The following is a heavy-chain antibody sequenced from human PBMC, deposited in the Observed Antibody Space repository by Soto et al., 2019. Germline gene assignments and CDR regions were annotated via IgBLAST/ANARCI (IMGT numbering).Heavy chain of an antibody. V-gene: IGHV4-34*01. Sequence: SETLSLTCAVSGGSFSGYYWGWVRQPPGKGLEWVGEINYSGSTNYNPSLKRRVTISVDASKNQVSLKVTSVTAADTAMYYCARRNYFYALDVWGQGTTVTVPS. CDR3: ARRNYFYALDV. CDR2: INYSGST. CDR1: GGSFSGYY. J-gene: IGHJ6*02.